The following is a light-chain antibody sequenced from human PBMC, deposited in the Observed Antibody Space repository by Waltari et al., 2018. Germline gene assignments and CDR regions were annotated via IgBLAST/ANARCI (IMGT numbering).Light chain of an antibody. Sequence: QSALTQPASVSGSPGQSTTISCPGTSSYVGGHTYGSWYQQHPGNAPKLMIYEASNRPSGVSNLFSGSKSGNTASLTISGLQAEDEADYYCSSYTSSSTYVFGTGTKVTVL. V-gene: IGLV2-14*01. J-gene: IGLJ1*01. CDR2: EAS. CDR3: SSYTSSSTYV. CDR1: SSYVGGHTY.